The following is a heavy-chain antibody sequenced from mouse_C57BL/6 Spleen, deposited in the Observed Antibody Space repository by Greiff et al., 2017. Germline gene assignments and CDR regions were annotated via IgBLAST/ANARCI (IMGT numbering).Heavy chain of an antibody. Sequence: EVKVVESGGGLVKPGGSLKLSCAASGFTFSDYGMHWVRQAPEKGLEWVAYISSGSSTIYYADTVKGRFTISRDNAKNTLFLQMPSLRSEDTAMYYCARPSMDYWGQGTSVTVSS. CDR1: GFTFSDYG. CDR2: ISSGSSTI. J-gene: IGHJ4*01. CDR3: ARPSMDY. V-gene: IGHV5-17*01.